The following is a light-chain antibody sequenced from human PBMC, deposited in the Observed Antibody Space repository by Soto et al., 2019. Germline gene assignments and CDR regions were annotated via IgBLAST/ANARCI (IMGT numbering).Light chain of an antibody. V-gene: IGKV3-15*01. Sequence: EIVMTQSPATLSVSPGERATLSCRASQSVGSDLAWYQQKPGQAPRLLIYDASNRATGIPARFSGGGSGAEYTLTISSLQSEDFAVYYCQQYDKWPRTFGQGTKVDIK. CDR3: QQYDKWPRT. CDR2: DAS. J-gene: IGKJ1*01. CDR1: QSVGSD.